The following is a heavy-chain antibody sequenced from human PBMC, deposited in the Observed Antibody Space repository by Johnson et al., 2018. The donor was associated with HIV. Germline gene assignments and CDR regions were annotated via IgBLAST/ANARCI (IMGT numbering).Heavy chain of an antibody. J-gene: IGHJ3*02. D-gene: IGHD6-13*01. CDR2: ISYDGSNK. CDR3: AREWIGHSSSWFRYAFDI. Sequence: LVESGGGVVQPGRSLRLSCAASGFTFSSYAMHWVRQAPGKGLEWVAVISYDGSNKYYADSVKGRFTISRDNSKNTLYLQMNSLRAEDTAVYYCAREWIGHSSSWFRYAFDIWGQGTIVTVSS. V-gene: IGHV3-30*04. CDR1: GFTFSSYA.